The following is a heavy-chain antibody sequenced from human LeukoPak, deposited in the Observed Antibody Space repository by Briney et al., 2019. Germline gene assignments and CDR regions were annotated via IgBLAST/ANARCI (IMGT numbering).Heavy chain of an antibody. J-gene: IGHJ4*02. CDR3: ARAISGSYHDY. Sequence: GGSLRLSCAASGFTFSDHYIDWVRQAPGKGLEWVGRTRDKAKSHTTEYAASVKGRFTISRDDSKNSLYLQMNSLKTEDTAVYYCARAISGSYHDYWGQGALVTVSS. CDR1: GFTFSDHY. V-gene: IGHV3-72*01. D-gene: IGHD1-26*01. CDR2: TRDKAKSHTT.